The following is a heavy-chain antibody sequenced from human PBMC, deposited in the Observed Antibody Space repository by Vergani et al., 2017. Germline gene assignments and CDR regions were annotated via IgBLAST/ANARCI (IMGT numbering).Heavy chain of an antibody. CDR2: ISGSGGST. Sequence: EVQLLESGGGLVQPGGSLRLSCAASGFTFSSYAMSWVRQAPGKGLEWVSAISGSGGSTYYADSVKGRFTISRDNSKNTRYLQMTSLRAEDTSVYYCAKDPIDIVVVVAAKDYWGQGTLVTVSS. J-gene: IGHJ4*02. V-gene: IGHV3-23*01. D-gene: IGHD2-15*01. CDR1: GFTFSSYA. CDR3: AKDPIDIVVVVAAKDY.